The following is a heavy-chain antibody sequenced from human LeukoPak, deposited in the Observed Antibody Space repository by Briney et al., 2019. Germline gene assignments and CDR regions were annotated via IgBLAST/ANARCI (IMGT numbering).Heavy chain of an antibody. CDR3: ASDPARDYYDTSGYFRWVDY. V-gene: IGHV4-61*09. CDR2: IYTSGST. J-gene: IGHJ4*02. Sequence: SETLSLTCTVSGGSISSGGYYWGWIRQPAGKGLEWIGHIYTSGSTNYNPSLKSRVTISIDTSKNQFSLKLSSVTAADTAVYYCASDPARDYYDTSGYFRWVDYWGQGTLVTVSS. D-gene: IGHD3-22*01. CDR1: GGSISSGGYY.